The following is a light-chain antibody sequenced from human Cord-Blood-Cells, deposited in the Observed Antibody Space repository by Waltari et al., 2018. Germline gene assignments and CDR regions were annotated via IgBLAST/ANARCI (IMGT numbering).Light chain of an antibody. CDR3: QKYNRARRA. CDR1: QGSSSY. J-gene: IGKJ1*01. V-gene: IGKV1-27*01. CDR2: AAS. Sequence: DIQMTQSPSSLSASVGDIVTITCRARQGSSSYLAWYQQKPGTVPKILIYAASTLQSGVPSRFSGRASGIDITLTISSLQPQDVATDYCQKYNRARRAFSQGAKVEIK.